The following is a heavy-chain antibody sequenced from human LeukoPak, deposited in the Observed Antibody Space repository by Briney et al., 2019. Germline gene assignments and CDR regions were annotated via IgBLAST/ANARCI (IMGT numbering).Heavy chain of an antibody. Sequence: ASVKVSCKASGYTFTNYDINWVRQATGQGREWMGWMNPNSGNTGYAQKFQGRVTMTRNTTISTAYMELSSLRSEDTAVYYCARGYFFATSDAFDIWGQGTMVTVSS. V-gene: IGHV1-8*01. J-gene: IGHJ3*02. CDR3: ARGYFFATSDAFDI. D-gene: IGHD2/OR15-2a*01. CDR2: MNPNSGNT. CDR1: GYTFTNYD.